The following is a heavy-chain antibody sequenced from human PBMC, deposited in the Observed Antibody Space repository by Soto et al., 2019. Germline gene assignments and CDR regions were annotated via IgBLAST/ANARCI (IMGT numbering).Heavy chain of an antibody. V-gene: IGHV4-34*01. D-gene: IGHD6-19*01. CDR2: INHSGST. CDR3: ARDRENYSSGWYSY. J-gene: IGHJ4*02. CDR1: GGSFSGYY. Sequence: SETLSLTCAVYGGSFSGYYWSWIRHPPGKGLEWIGEINHSGSTNYNPSLKSRVTISVDTSKNQFSLKLSSVTAADTAVYYCARDRENYSSGWYSYWGQGTLVTVSS.